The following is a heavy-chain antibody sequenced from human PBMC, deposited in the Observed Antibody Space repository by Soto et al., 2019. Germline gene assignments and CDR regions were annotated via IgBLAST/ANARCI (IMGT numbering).Heavy chain of an antibody. Sequence: GGSLRLSCAASGFTFSSYAMSWVRQAPGKGLEWVSAISGSGGSTYYADSVKGRFTISRDNAKNSLYLQMNSLRAEDTAVYYCARERRDAFDIWGQGTMVTVSS. CDR1: GFTFSSYA. V-gene: IGHV3-23*01. CDR3: ARERRDAFDI. CDR2: ISGSGGST. J-gene: IGHJ3*02.